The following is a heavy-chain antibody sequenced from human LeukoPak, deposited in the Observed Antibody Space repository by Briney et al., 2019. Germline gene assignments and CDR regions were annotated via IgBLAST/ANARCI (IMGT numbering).Heavy chain of an antibody. CDR2: IYYSGST. J-gene: IGHJ4*02. V-gene: IGHV4-59*06. CDR1: GGSTSGFY. D-gene: IGHD3-22*01. Sequence: SETLSLTCTVSGGSTSGFYWSWIRQPPGKGLEWIGYIYYSGSTYYNPSLKSRVTISVDTSKNQFSLRLSSVTAADTAVYYCALADYYDSSGYYYHRYWGQGTLVTVSS. CDR3: ALADYYDSSGYYYHRY.